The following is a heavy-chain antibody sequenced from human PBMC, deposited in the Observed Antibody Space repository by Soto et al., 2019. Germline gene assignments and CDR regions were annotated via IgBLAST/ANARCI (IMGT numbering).Heavy chain of an antibody. CDR1: GGTFSSYA. Sequence: SVKVSCKASGGTFSSYAISWVRQAPGQGLEWMGGIIPIFGTANYAQKFQGRVTITADESTSTAYMELSSLRSEDTAVYYCAQNRDNYYDSSGYYSLFYNWFDPWGQGTLVTVSS. D-gene: IGHD3-22*01. V-gene: IGHV1-69*13. J-gene: IGHJ5*02. CDR3: AQNRDNYYDSSGYYSLFYNWFDP. CDR2: IIPIFGTA.